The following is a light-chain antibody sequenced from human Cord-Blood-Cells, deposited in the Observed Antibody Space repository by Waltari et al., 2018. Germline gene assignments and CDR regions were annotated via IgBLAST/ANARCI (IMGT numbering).Light chain of an antibody. CDR3: AAWDDSLSGPV. V-gene: IGLV2-8*01. CDR1: SSDVGGYNY. CDR2: EVS. J-gene: IGLJ3*02. Sequence: QSALTQPPSASGSPGQSVTISCTGTSSDVGGYNYVPWYQQHPGKAPKLMIYEVSKRPSGVPDRFSGSKSGNTASLAISGLRSEDEADYYCAAWDDSLSGPVFGGGTKLTVL.